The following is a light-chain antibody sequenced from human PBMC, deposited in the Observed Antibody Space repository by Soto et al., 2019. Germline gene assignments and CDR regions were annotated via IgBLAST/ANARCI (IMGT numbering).Light chain of an antibody. J-gene: IGKJ3*01. Sequence: DIQMPQSPSSLSASVGDRVTITCRSSQSISNYLNWYQQKPGKAPKLLIYAASSLQSGVPSRFSGSGSVTDFTLTISSLQPEDFATYSCQQSYTTLFTFGPGTNVDI. CDR1: QSISNY. CDR2: AAS. V-gene: IGKV1-39*01. CDR3: QQSYTTLFT.